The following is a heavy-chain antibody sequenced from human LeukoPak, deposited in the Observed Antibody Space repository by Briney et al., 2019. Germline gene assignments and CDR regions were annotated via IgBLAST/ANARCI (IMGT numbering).Heavy chain of an antibody. V-gene: IGHV3-23*01. Sequence: GGSLRLSCAASGFTFRRYGMSWVRQAPGEGLEWVSAISGSGGGSTYYADSVKGRFTISRDNSKNTLYLQMNSLRAEDTAVYYCAELGITMIGGVWGKGTTVTISS. D-gene: IGHD3-10*02. J-gene: IGHJ6*04. CDR3: AELGITMIGGV. CDR2: ISGSGGGST. CDR1: GFTFRRYG.